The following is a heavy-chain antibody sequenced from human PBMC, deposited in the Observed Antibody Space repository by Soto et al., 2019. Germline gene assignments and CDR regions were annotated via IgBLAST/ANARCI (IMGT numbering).Heavy chain of an antibody. CDR3: VRATYFSDSSGYTRCLDY. D-gene: IGHD3-22*01. J-gene: IGHJ4*02. Sequence: PGGSLRLSCAASGFTFSSYAMSWVRQAPGKGLEWVSAISGSGGSTYAASVKDRFTTSRDESKNSVYLQMNSLKTEDTAVYYCVRATYFSDSSGYTRCLDYWGQGTLVTVSS. V-gene: IGHV3-23*01. CDR2: ISGSGGST. CDR1: GFTFSSYA.